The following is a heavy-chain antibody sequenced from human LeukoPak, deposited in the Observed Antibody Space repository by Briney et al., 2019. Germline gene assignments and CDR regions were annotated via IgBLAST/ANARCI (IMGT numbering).Heavy chain of an antibody. V-gene: IGHV1-18*01. CDR3: ARASSVAVAGSFSY. J-gene: IGHJ4*02. CDR2: ISAYNGNT. CDR1: GYTFTSYG. Sequence: RASVKVSCKASGYTFTSYGISWVRQAPGQGLEWMGWISAYNGNTNYAQKLQGRVTMTTDTSTSTAYMELRSLRSDDTAVYYCARASSVAVAGSFSYWGQGTLVTASS. D-gene: IGHD6-19*01.